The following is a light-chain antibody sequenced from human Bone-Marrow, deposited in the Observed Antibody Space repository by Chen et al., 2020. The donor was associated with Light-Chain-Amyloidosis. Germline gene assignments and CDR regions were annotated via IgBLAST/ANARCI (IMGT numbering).Light chain of an antibody. J-gene: IGLJ2*01. CDR1: SSHIGNND. Sequence: SVLTQPPSPSGTPGQRVTISCSGSSSHIGNNDVYWYQQLPGTAPKLLIYKNNQRPSGVPGRFSGSKSGTSAALAISGRRSGDEADYCCAAGDDSRSGPVFGGGTKLTVL. CDR3: AAGDDSRSGPV. CDR2: KNN. V-gene: IGLV1-47*01.